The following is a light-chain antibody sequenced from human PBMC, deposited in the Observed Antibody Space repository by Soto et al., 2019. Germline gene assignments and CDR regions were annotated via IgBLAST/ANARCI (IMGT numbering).Light chain of an antibody. CDR2: DAS. J-gene: IGKJ4*01. CDR1: QSVSSY. V-gene: IGKV3-11*01. Sequence: EIVLTQSPATLSLSPGERATLSCRASQSVSSYLAWYQQKPGQAPRLLIYDASNRATGIPARFSGSGSGTDCTLTISCLAPEDFAVYYCQQRSNWPPLTFGGGTKVEIK. CDR3: QQRSNWPPLT.